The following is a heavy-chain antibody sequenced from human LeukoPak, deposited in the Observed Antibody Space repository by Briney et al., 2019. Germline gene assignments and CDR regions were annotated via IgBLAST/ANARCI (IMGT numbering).Heavy chain of an antibody. V-gene: IGHV4-4*07. Sequence: SETLSLTCSVSSYSINSNYYWGWIRQPAGKGLEWIGHIYTTGTTNYNPSLKSRVTMSIDTSKNQFSLNLRSVTAADTAVYYCAKVAKYYYGSETYFFFDHWGQGTLVTVSS. CDR1: SYSINSNYY. J-gene: IGHJ4*02. CDR3: AKVAKYYYGSETYFFFDH. CDR2: IYTTGTT. D-gene: IGHD3-10*01.